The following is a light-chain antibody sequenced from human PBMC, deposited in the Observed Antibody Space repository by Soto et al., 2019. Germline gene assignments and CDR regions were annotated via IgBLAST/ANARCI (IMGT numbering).Light chain of an antibody. V-gene: IGKV3-20*01. CDR3: QQYGNSGIT. CDR2: GAS. J-gene: IGKJ5*01. CDR1: QSVSSN. Sequence: EIVLTQAPGTLSLSPGERATLSCRASQSVSSNLAWYQQKPGQAPRLLIYGASTRATGIPDRFSGSGSGTDFALTISRLEPEDFAVYYCQQYGNSGITFGQGTRLEIK.